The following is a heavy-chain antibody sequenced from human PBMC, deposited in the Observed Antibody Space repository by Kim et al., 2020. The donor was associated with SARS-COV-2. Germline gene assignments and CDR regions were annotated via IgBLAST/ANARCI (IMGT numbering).Heavy chain of an antibody. CDR2: IYYSGST. Sequence: SETLSLTCTVSGGSISSSSYYWGWIRQPPGKGLEWIGSIYYSGSTYYNPSLKSRVTISVDTSKNQFSLKLSSVTAADTAVYYCARDIRAEDPGAFDIWGQGTMVTVSS. D-gene: IGHD3-10*01. CDR1: GGSISSSSYY. CDR3: ARDIRAEDPGAFDI. V-gene: IGHV4-39*07. J-gene: IGHJ3*02.